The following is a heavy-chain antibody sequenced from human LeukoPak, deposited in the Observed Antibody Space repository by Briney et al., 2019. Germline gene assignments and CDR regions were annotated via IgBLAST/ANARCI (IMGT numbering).Heavy chain of an antibody. CDR2: IRYDGSNK. Sequence: GGSLRLSCAASGFSFSSYGMHWVRQAPGKGLEWVAFIRYDGSNKYYADSVKGRFTISRDNSKNTLYPQMNSLRAGDTAVYYCAKPHFDDWGQGTLVTVSS. V-gene: IGHV3-30*02. CDR1: GFSFSSYG. J-gene: IGHJ4*02. CDR3: AKPHFDD.